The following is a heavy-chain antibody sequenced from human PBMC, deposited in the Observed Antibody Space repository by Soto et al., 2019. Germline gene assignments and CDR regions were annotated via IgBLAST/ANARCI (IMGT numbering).Heavy chain of an antibody. D-gene: IGHD6-13*01. CDR1: GYTFTGYY. CDR3: AREKAAGTLRYYYYGMDV. Sequence: ASVKVSCKASGYTFTGYYMHWVRQAPGQGLEWMRWINPNSGGTNYAQKFQGWVTMTRDTSISTAYMELSRLRSDDTAVYYCAREKAAGTLRYYYYGMDVWGQGTTVTVSS. CDR2: INPNSGGT. V-gene: IGHV1-2*04. J-gene: IGHJ6*02.